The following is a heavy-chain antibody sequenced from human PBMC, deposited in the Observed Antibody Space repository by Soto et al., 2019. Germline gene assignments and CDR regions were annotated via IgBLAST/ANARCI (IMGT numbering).Heavy chain of an antibody. V-gene: IGHV1-69*01. J-gene: IGHJ6*02. D-gene: IGHD3-10*01. CDR1: GGTFSSYA. CDR3: ARSSDGSGSYYANYYYYYGMDV. Sequence: QVQLVQSGAEVKKPGSSVKVSCKASGGTFSSYAISWVRQAPGQGLEWMGGIIPIFGTANYAQKFQGRVTITEDESTSTAYMELSSLRSEDTAVYYCARSSDGSGSYYANYYYYYGMDVWGQGTTVTVSS. CDR2: IIPIFGTA.